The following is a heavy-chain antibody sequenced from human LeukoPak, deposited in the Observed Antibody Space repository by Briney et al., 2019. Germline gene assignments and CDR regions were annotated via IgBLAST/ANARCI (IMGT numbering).Heavy chain of an antibody. CDR3: ARASRWLQVGFDY. D-gene: IGHD5-24*01. Sequence: GRSLRLSCAASGFTFSTYTIHWVRQAPGKGLEWVAVISYDGSSDYYADSVKGRFTISRDDSKNTLYQQMNSLRAEDTAVYYCARASRWLQVGFDYWGQGTPVTVSS. CDR1: GFTFSTYT. V-gene: IGHV3-30-3*01. J-gene: IGHJ4*02. CDR2: ISYDGSSD.